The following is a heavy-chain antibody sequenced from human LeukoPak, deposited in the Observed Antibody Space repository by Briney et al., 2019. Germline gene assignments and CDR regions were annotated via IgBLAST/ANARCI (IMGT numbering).Heavy chain of an antibody. V-gene: IGHV4-34*01. CDR3: STEYYDV. CDR2: INHSGSA. Sequence: SETLSLTRAVYGGSLSGSYWSWIRRPPGKGLEWIGEINHSGSAHYNPSLKSRVTISPDTSKNQFSLNLTSVTAADTAVYYCSTEYYDVWGQGTTVTVSS. CDR1: GGSLSGSY. D-gene: IGHD2/OR15-2a*01. J-gene: IGHJ6*02.